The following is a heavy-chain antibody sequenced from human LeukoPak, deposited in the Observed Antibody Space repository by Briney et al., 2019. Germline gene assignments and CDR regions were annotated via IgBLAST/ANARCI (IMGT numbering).Heavy chain of an antibody. CDR2: IYYSGGT. Sequence: SETLSLTCTVSGGSVTSYYCNWVRQPPGRGLEWIGYIYYSGGTNYNPSLESRVTISLDTAKNQFSLKLRSVTAEDTAVNYCATTGATSPYSASWFNIEYWGQGTLVTVSS. V-gene: IGHV4-59*08. CDR1: GGSVTSYY. D-gene: IGHD6-13*01. CDR3: ATTGATSPYSASWFNIEY. J-gene: IGHJ4*02.